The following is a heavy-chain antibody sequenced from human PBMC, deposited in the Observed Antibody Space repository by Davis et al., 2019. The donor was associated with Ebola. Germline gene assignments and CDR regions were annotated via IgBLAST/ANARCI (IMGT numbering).Heavy chain of an antibody. V-gene: IGHV4-59*08. CDR3: ARGEGDYYYGMDV. CDR2: IYYSGST. J-gene: IGHJ6*02. D-gene: IGHD3-16*01. Sequence: GSLRLSCTVSGGSISSYYWSWIRQPPGKGLEWIGYIYYSGSTSYNPSLKSRVTISVDTSKNQFSLKVYSVTAADTAVYYCARGEGDYYYGMDVWGQGTTVTVSS. CDR1: GGSISSYY.